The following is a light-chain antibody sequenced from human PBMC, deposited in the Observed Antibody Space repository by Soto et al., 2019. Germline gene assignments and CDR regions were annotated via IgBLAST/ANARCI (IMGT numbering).Light chain of an antibody. J-gene: IGKJ1*01. CDR3: LQDHDDSWT. V-gene: IGKV3-15*01. Sequence: EIVMMQSPATLSVSPGERATLSCRASQSVSSNLAWYQQKPGQAPRLLIYGASTRATGIPARFSGSGSGTEFTLTISSLQSEDFATYYCLQDHDDSWTFGQGTKVDIK. CDR1: QSVSSN. CDR2: GAS.